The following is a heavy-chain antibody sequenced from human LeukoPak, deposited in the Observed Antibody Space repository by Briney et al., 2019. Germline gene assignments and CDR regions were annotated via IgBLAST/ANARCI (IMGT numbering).Heavy chain of an antibody. V-gene: IGHV1-3*03. CDR3: ARILYVSEPWRGTYSRSDALHI. CDR1: GYTFTSYD. CDR2: IHTGNGNT. D-gene: IGHD1-26*01. Sequence: GASVKVSCKASGYTFTSYDINWVRQATGQGLEWMGWIHTGNGNTKYSQDFQGRVTFTRDTSASTAYMELSSLRSEDTAMYYCARILYVSEPWRGTYSRSDALHIWGQGTMVTVSS. J-gene: IGHJ3*02.